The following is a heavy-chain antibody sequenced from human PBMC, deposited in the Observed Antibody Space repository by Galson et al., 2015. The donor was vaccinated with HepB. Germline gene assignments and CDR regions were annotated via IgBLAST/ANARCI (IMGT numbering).Heavy chain of an antibody. V-gene: IGHV1-18*01. CDR3: ARGALIVVVGATQNNWFDP. CDR1: GYTFSSYS. D-gene: IGHD2-15*01. Sequence: SVKVSCKASGYTFSSYSITWVRQAPGEGLEWMGWISPYTRRTDYAQKFQGRVTMTTDTSTNTAYMELRSLRSDDTAVYYCARGALIVVVGATQNNWFDPWGQVTLVNVSS. CDR2: ISPYTRRT. J-gene: IGHJ5*02.